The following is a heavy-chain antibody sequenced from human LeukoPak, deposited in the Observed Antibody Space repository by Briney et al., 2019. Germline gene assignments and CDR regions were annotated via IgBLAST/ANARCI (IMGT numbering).Heavy chain of an antibody. D-gene: IGHD6-6*01. J-gene: IGHJ4*02. CDR1: GFTFDDYA. Sequence: PGGSLGLSCAASGFTFDDYAMHWVRQAPGKGLEWVSGISWNSGSIGYADSVKGRFTISRDNAKNSLYLQMNSLRAEDTALYYCAKGLSYSSSSGIDYWGQGTLVTVSS. V-gene: IGHV3-9*01. CDR2: ISWNSGSI. CDR3: AKGLSYSSSSGIDY.